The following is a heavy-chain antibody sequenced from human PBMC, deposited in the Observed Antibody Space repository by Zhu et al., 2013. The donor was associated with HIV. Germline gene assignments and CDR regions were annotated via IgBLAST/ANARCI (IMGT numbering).Heavy chain of an antibody. CDR3: ATDLFRGMMTFGDVIVINDH. CDR1: GYSLKELS. Sequence: QVQLIQSGAEVKKPGASVKVSCKVSGYSLKELSMHWVRQAPGKGLEWMGGFNPEDAATMYAQQFQGRVTMTEDTSTDTAYMELSSLRSDDTAVYYCATDLFRGMMTFGDVIVINDHWGQEPCHRLL. V-gene: IGHV1-24*01. D-gene: IGHD3-16*02. J-gene: IGHJ4*01. CDR2: FNPEDAAT.